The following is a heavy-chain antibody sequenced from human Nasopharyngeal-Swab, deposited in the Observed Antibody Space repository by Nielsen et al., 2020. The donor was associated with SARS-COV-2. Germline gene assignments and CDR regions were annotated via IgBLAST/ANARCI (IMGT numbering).Heavy chain of an antibody. D-gene: IGHD3-9*01. CDR1: GYTFTSYA. CDR2: INGGNGKK. CDR3: ARDCSSGVRYFDWLSPGYNWFDP. V-gene: IGHV1-3*01. J-gene: IGHJ5*02. Sequence: ASVKVSCKASGYTFTSYALHWVRQAPGKRLEWMGWINGGNGKKKYSQKFQGRVTITRDTSASTAYMELSSLRSEDTAVYYCARDCSSGVRYFDWLSPGYNWFDPWGQGTLVIVSS.